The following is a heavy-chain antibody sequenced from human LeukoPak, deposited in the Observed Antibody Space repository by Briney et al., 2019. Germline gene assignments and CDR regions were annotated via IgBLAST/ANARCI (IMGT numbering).Heavy chain of an antibody. CDR1: GYTFTSYY. V-gene: IGHV1-46*01. CDR3: ARDRVSYDILTGYLADYYYYYGMDV. Sequence: RASVKVSCKASGYTFTSYYMHWVRQAPGQGLEWMGIINPSGGSTSYAQKFQGRVTMTRYTSTSTVYMELSSMRSEDTAVYYCARDRVSYDILTGYLADYYYYYGMDVWGQGTTVTVSS. CDR2: INPSGGST. J-gene: IGHJ6*02. D-gene: IGHD3-9*01.